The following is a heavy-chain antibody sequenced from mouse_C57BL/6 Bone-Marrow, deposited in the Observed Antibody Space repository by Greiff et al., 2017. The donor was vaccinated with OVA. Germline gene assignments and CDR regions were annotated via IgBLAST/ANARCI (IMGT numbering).Heavy chain of an antibody. CDR3: ARSNWGGFAY. J-gene: IGHJ3*01. CDR2: IYPRSGNT. V-gene: IGHV1-81*01. D-gene: IGHD4-1*01. Sequence: VQLQESGAELARPGASVKLSCKASGYTFTSYGISWVKQRTGQGLEWIGEIYPRSGNTYYNEKFKGKATLTADKSSSTAYMELRSLTSEDSAVYFCARSNWGGFAYWGQGTLVTVSA. CDR1: GYTFTSYG.